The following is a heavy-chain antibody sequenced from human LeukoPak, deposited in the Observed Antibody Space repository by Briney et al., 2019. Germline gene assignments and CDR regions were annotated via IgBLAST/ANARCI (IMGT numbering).Heavy chain of an antibody. J-gene: IGHJ4*02. Sequence: PSETLSLTCTVSGGSIRSSYYYWGWIRQPPGKGLEWIGSIYDSGSTYYNPSLKSRVTISVDTSKNQFSLKLNSVTAADTAVYYCARSSPRDGDFDYWGQGTLVTVSS. D-gene: IGHD5-24*01. CDR1: GGSIRSSYYY. CDR2: IYDSGST. V-gene: IGHV4-39*07. CDR3: ARSSPRDGDFDY.